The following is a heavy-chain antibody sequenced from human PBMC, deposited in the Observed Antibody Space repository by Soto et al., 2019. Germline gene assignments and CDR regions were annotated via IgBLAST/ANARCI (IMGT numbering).Heavy chain of an antibody. V-gene: IGHV1-2*02. J-gene: IGHJ4*02. CDR3: ARDNGYAYGYDDY. D-gene: IGHD5-18*01. CDR1: GYTFNGYY. Sequence: ASVKVSCKASGYTFNGYYIHWVRQAPGQGLEWMGWMHPKSGGTNYARKFQDRVTMTRDTSISTAYMVLRRLRSDDTAVYYCARDNGYAYGYDDYWGQGALVTVSS. CDR2: MHPKSGGT.